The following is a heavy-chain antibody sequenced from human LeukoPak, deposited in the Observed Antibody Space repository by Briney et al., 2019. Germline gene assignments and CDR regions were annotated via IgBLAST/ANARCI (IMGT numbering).Heavy chain of an antibody. CDR1: GGSISSYY. J-gene: IGHJ5*02. V-gene: IGHV4-59*12. CDR2: IYYSGST. Sequence: PSETLSLTCTVSGGSISSYYWSWIRQPPGKGLEWIGYIYYSGSTNYNPSLKSRVTLSVDTSKNEFSLKLSSVTAADTAVYYCARASEGIGYFDTWARGSLVTVSS. CDR3: ARASEGIGYFDT. D-gene: IGHD3-9*01.